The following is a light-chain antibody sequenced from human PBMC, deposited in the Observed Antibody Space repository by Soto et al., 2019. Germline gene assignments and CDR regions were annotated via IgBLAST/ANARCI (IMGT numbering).Light chain of an antibody. V-gene: IGKV3-20*01. CDR2: GAS. CDR1: QSVSSSY. J-gene: IGKJ1*01. Sequence: EIMLTQSPGTLSLYPGERATLSCRASQSVSSSYLAWYQQKPGQAPRLLIYGASSRATGIPDRFSGSGAGTDFTLTISILEPEDFADYCCQQYGSSQTFGQGTKV. CDR3: QQYGSSQT.